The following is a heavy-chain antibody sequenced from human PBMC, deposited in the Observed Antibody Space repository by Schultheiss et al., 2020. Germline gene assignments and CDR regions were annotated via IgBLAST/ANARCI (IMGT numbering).Heavy chain of an antibody. CDR2: IYYSGST. CDR3: ARVLNYYDSSGYYPQIMDV. V-gene: IGHV4-30-4*01. D-gene: IGHD3-22*01. Sequence: SETLSLTCTVYGGSISSGDYYWSWIRQPPGKGLEWIGYIYYSGSTYYNPSLKSRVTISVDTSKNQFSLKLSSVTAADTAVYYCARVLNYYDSSGYYPQIMDVWGQGTTVTVSS. J-gene: IGHJ6*02. CDR1: GGSISSGDYY.